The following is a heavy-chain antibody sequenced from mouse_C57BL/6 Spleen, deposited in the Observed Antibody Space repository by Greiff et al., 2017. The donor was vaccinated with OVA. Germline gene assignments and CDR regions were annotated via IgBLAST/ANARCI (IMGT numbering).Heavy chain of an antibody. V-gene: IGHV1-55*01. Sequence: QVQLQQPGAELVKPGASVKMSCKASGYTFTSYWITWVKQRPGPGLEWIGDLYPGRGSTNYNEKFKSKATLTVDKSSSTAYMQLSSLTSEDSAVYDGARSRLSGYDYFDDWGQGTTLTVSS. D-gene: IGHD3-2*02. CDR3: ARSRLSGYDYFDD. J-gene: IGHJ2*01. CDR1: GYTFTSYW. CDR2: LYPGRGST.